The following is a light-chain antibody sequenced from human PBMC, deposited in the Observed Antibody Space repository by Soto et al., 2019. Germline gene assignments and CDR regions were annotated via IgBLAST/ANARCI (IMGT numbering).Light chain of an antibody. J-gene: IGLJ1*01. V-gene: IGLV2-14*03. CDR2: GVS. CDR1: SSDVGAYKY. CDR3: SSFTGTTTLDV. Sequence: QPVLTQPASVSGSPGQSITISCTGTSSDVGAYKYVSWYQQHPGKVPKLIIYGVSNRPSGVSNRFSGYKSGNTAFLTISGLQPEDEADYYCSSFTGTTTLDVFGTGTKLTVL.